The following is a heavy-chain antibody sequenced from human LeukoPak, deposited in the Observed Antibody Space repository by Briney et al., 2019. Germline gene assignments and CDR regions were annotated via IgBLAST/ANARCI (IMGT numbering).Heavy chain of an antibody. CDR2: ISYDGSTK. CDR1: GFTFSSHA. CDR3: VRNNNNDY. D-gene: IGHD2/OR15-2a*01. Sequence: GGSLRLSCAASGFTFSSHAMHWVRQAPGKGLEWVAFISYDGSTKTYADSVKGRFITSRDISPHLQMNSLRAEDTAVYYCVRNNNNDYWGQGTLVTVSS. J-gene: IGHJ4*02. V-gene: IGHV3-30*02.